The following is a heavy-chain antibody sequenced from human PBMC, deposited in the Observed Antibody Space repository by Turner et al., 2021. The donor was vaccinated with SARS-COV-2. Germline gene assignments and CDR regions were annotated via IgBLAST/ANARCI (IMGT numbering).Heavy chain of an antibody. V-gene: IGHV1-69*01. D-gene: IGHD3-22*01. Sequence: QGQLVPSGAAVKKPGSSVQVTCTASGGTFSSYAISWVRQAPGQGLEWMGGIIPICGTANYAQKFQGRVTITADGTTSTAYMELSRLRSEDTAVYYCARDGHYDSSGYHFDYWGQGTLVTVSS. CDR1: GGTFSSYA. J-gene: IGHJ4*02. CDR2: IIPICGTA. CDR3: ARDGHYDSSGYHFDY.